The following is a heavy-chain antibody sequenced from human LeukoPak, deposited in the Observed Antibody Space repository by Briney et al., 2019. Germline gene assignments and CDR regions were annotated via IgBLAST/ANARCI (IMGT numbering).Heavy chain of an antibody. Sequence: LTGGSLRLSCAASGFTFSSYAISWVRQAPGKGLEWVSTISASGDNTYYAGSVEGRFAISRDNSKSTLYLQMNSLRAEDTAVYYCARDERRYCSDSSCYPGDYWGQGTLVTVSS. J-gene: IGHJ4*02. D-gene: IGHD2-2*01. CDR3: ARDERRYCSDSSCYPGDY. CDR1: GFTFSSYA. CDR2: ISASGDNT. V-gene: IGHV3-23*01.